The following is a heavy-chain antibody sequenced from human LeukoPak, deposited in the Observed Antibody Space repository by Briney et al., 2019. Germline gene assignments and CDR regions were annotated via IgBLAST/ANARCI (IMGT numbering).Heavy chain of an antibody. D-gene: IGHD6-19*01. V-gene: IGHV4-30-4*01. CDR2: IFYSGST. CDR1: GGSISSGDYY. CDR3: ARGLWLKYYFDY. Sequence: SETLSLTCSVPGGSISSGDYYSSWFRQPPGKDLEWIGFIFYSGSTDFNPSLKSRVTISLDTSENHFSLRLSSVTAADTAVYYCARGLWLKYYFDYWGLGTLVTVSS. J-gene: IGHJ4*02.